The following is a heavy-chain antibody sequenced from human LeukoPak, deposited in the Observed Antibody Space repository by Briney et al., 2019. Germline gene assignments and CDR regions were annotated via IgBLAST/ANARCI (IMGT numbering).Heavy chain of an antibody. CDR3: ARETAAPVNWFDP. CDR1: GYTFTGYY. V-gene: IGHV1-2*06. CDR2: INPNGGGT. Sequence: ASVKVSCKASGYTFTGYYMHWVRQAPGQGLEWMGRINPNGGGTNYAQKFQGRVTMTRGTSISTAYMELSRLRSDDTAVYYCARETAAPVNWFDPWGQGTLVTVSS. J-gene: IGHJ5*02. D-gene: IGHD6-6*01.